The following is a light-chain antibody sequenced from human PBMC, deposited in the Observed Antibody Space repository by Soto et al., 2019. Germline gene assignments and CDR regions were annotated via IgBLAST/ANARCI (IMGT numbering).Light chain of an antibody. CDR3: ASSAGSRTDV. J-gene: IGLJ6*01. CDR1: REIGNCNL. Sequence: QSVVTQPASVSGSPGQSGPISCSAREIGNCNLVSWYQHLPSSAHKLLLFEVTMRPSGISDSFSGSKSASTASLTISGLQAGDEGDYYCASSAGSRTDVFVSGTKLTVL. V-gene: IGLV2-23*02. CDR2: EVT.